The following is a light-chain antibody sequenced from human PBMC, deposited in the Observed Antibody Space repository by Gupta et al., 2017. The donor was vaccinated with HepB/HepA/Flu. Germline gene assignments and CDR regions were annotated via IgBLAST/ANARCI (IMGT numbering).Light chain of an antibody. V-gene: IGKV1-5*03. Sequence: DIHLTQSPSTLSAFVGDRVTITCRASQIITDWLAWYQQKPGKAPKLLIYKASILESGVPSRFSGSGSGTEFTLTINSLQPDDFATYYCQQYDTYPAVTFGGGTNVGVK. CDR1: QIITDW. J-gene: IGKJ4*01. CDR2: KAS. CDR3: QQYDTYPAVT.